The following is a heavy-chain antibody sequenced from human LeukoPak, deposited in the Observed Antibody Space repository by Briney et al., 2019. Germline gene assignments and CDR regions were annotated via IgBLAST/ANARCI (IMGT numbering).Heavy chain of an antibody. Sequence: SETLSLTCTVSGCSITGYHWSWIRQPPGKGLEWIGYIYSSGSTEYKPSLKSRATISADTSKNQFSLKLNSLTATDTAIYYCARHSSSWYYFDYWAQGILVTVSS. CDR3: ARHSSSWYYFDY. V-gene: IGHV4-59*08. J-gene: IGHJ4*02. CDR1: GCSITGYH. CDR2: IYSSGST. D-gene: IGHD6-13*01.